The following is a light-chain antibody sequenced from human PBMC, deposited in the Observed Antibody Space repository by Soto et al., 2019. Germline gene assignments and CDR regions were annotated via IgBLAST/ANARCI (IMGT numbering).Light chain of an antibody. Sequence: EVELTQSPDILSVSPGETATLSCRASQSVRSNLAWYQQKPGQAPRLLIYGASTRATGIPARFSGSGSGREFTLTISSLQSEDFGLEYCQQYNIWPPLTFGGGTKVEIK. CDR3: QQYNIWPPLT. V-gene: IGKV3-15*01. CDR2: GAS. CDR1: QSVRSN. J-gene: IGKJ4*01.